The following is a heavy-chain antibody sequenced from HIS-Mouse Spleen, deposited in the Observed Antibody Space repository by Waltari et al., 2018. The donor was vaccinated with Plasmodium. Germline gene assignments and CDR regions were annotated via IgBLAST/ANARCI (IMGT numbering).Heavy chain of an antibody. CDR3: ASSWYWYFDR. CDR2: IKQDESVK. Sequence: EVQLVESGGGLVQPGGSLRLSCAASGFTFSSYCLSWVRQRPGRGLEWVANIKQDESVKYYCDSVKGRFTISRDNAKNSLYLQMTSLRAEDTAVYYCASSWYWYFDRWGRGTLVTVSS. CDR1: GFTFSSYC. D-gene: IGHD6-13*01. J-gene: IGHJ2*01. V-gene: IGHV3-7*01.